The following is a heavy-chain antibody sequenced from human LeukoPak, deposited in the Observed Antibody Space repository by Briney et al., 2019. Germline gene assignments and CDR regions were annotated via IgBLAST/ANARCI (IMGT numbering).Heavy chain of an antibody. CDR2: ISGSGGNT. D-gene: IGHD6-19*01. CDR1: GFTFSTFA. Sequence: GGSLRLSCAASGFTFSTFAMIWVRQAPGKGLEWVSGISGSGGNTYYTDSVRGRLSISRDNSKNTLYLQVNSLRAEDTAVYYCAKGRTEGGTLALDYWGQGTLVTVSS. V-gene: IGHV3-23*01. J-gene: IGHJ4*02. CDR3: AKGRTEGGTLALDY.